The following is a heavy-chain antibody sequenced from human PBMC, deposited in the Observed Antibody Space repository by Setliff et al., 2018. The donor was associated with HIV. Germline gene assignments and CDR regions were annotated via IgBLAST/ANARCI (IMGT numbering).Heavy chain of an antibody. CDR1: GGSISGHY. J-gene: IGHJ4*02. CDR3: ARDRRDDYYLTAYFDS. D-gene: IGHD1-26*01. Sequence: SETLSLTCTVSGGSISGHYWSWIRQTPGKGLEWIGSVYNSGITFKNPSLKSRVTISVDTSKNQFSLKLTSVTATDTAVYYCARDRRDDYYLTAYFDSLGQGTLVTVSS. CDR2: VYNSGIT. V-gene: IGHV4-59*04.